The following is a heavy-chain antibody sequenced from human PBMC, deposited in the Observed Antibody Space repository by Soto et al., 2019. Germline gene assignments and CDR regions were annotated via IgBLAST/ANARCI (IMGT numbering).Heavy chain of an antibody. Sequence: PSETLSLTCAVSGGSIGSGGYSWNWIRQPPGKGLEWIGYIYHTGSTYYNPSLKSRVTISVDTSKNQFSLKLSSVTAADTAVYYCALIAAADSDYWGQGTLVTVSS. V-gene: IGHV4-30-2*02. D-gene: IGHD6-13*01. CDR1: GGSIGSGGYS. CDR3: ALIAAADSDY. J-gene: IGHJ4*02. CDR2: IYHTGST.